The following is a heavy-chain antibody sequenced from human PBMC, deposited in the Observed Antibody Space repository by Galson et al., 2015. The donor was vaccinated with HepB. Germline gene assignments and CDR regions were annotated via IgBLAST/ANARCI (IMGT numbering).Heavy chain of an antibody. CDR1: GFTFSSYG. CDR3: AKEEESSVVSSYYRDFFYSFGMYV. J-gene: IGHJ6*02. CDR2: ISYDGSNK. V-gene: IGHV3-30*18. D-gene: IGHD2-15*01. Sequence: SLRLSCAASGFTFSSYGMHWVRQAPGKGLEWVAVISYDGSNKYYADSVKGRFTISRDNSKNTLYLQMNSLRAEDTALYYCAKEEESSVVSSYYRDFFYSFGMYVSGPGTPLTVSS.